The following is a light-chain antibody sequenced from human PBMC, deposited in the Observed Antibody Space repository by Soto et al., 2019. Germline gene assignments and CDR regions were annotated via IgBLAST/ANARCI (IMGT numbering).Light chain of an antibody. J-gene: IGLJ1*01. V-gene: IGLV2-8*01. CDR3: SSFAGSNNFPYV. CDR2: EIN. Sequence: QSALTQPPSASGSPGQSVTISCTGTSNDVGVYDYVSWYQQHPGKAPKLMIYEINKRPSGVPDRFSGSKSGNTASLTVSGLQAEDEADYYCSSFAGSNNFPYVFGTGTKV. CDR1: SNDVGVYDY.